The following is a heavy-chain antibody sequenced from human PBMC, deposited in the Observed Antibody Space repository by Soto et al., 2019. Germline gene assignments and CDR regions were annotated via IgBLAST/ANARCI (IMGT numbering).Heavy chain of an antibody. D-gene: IGHD3-10*01. CDR1: GFSLSTSGVG. CDR2: IYWDDDK. J-gene: IGHJ3*02. Sequence: SGPTLVKPTQTLTLTCTFSGFSLSTSGVGVGWIRQPPGKALEWLALIYWDDDKRYSPSLKSRLTITKDTSKNQVVLTMTNMDPVDTATYYCAHSWEGFGELLSAFDIWGQGTMVTVSS. CDR3: AHSWEGFGELLSAFDI. V-gene: IGHV2-5*02.